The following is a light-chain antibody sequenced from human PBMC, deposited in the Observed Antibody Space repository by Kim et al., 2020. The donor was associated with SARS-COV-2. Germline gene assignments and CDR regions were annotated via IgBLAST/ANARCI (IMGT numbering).Light chain of an antibody. Sequence: QSIAISCTGTSSDVGAYNFCSWYQQHPGKAPKLMIYEVTKRPSGVSNRFSGSKSGNTASLTISGLQAEDEADYFCGSYISSSDLYVFGSGTKVTVL. CDR1: SSDVGAYNF. J-gene: IGLJ1*01. CDR3: GSYISSSDLYV. V-gene: IGLV2-14*01. CDR2: EVT.